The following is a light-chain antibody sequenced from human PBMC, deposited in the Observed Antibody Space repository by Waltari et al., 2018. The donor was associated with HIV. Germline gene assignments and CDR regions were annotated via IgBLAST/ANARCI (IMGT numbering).Light chain of an antibody. J-gene: IGKJ1*01. CDR2: GAS. V-gene: IGKV3-20*01. CDR1: QSVSSSY. CDR3: QQFGSSTWT. Sequence: EIVLTQSPGTLSLSPGERATLSCRASQSVSSSYLAWYQQEPGQAPRLVIYGASSRATGIPDRFSGSGSGTDFTLTISRLEPEDFAVYYCQQFGSSTWTFGQGTKVEIK.